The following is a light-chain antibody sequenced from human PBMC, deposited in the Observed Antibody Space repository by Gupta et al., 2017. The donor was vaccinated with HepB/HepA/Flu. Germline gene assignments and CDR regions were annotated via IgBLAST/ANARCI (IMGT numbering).Light chain of an antibody. V-gene: IGKV3-20*01. CDR1: QSVTSNY. CDR3: QQYGTIPPT. CDR2: GAS. Sequence: EIVSTQSPGTLSLSPGETATLSCRASQSVTSNYLAWYQHKAGQAPRVLIYGASTSATGIPDRFSASGSETDFTLTISRLEPEDFAAYYGQQYGTIPPTFGPETK. J-gene: IGKJ3*01.